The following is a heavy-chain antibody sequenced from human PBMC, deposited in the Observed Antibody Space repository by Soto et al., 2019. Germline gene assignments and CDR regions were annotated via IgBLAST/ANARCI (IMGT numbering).Heavy chain of an antibody. Sequence: TLSLTCAVYGGSFSGYYWSWIRQPPGKGLEWIGEINHSGSTNYNPSLKSRVTISVDTSKNQFSLKLSSVTAADTAVYYCARGHYDFWSGYYANYGMDVWGQGTTVTVSS. D-gene: IGHD3-3*01. CDR3: ARGHYDFWSGYYANYGMDV. J-gene: IGHJ6*02. V-gene: IGHV4-34*01. CDR1: GGSFSGYY. CDR2: INHSGST.